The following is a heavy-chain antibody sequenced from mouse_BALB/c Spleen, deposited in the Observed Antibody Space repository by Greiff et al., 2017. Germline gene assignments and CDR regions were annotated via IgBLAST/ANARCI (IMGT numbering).Heavy chain of an antibody. D-gene: IGHD1-2*01. CDR1: GYTFTSYV. CDR3: ASRYYGYEGGFAY. Sequence: VQLKQSGPELVKPGASVKMSCKASGYTFTSYVMHWVKQKPGQGLEWIGYINPYNDGTKYNEKFKGKATLTSDKSSSTAYMELSSLTSEDSAVYYCASRYYGYEGGFAYWGQGTLVTVSA. V-gene: IGHV1-14*01. J-gene: IGHJ3*01. CDR2: INPYNDGT.